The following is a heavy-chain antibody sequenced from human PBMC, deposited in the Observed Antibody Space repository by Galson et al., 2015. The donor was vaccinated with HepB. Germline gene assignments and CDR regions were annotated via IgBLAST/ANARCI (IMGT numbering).Heavy chain of an antibody. Sequence: SVTVSCKASGGTFSSYAISWVRQAPGQGLEWMGGIIPIFGTANHAQKFQGRVTITADESTSTAYMELSSLRSEDTAVYYCARGIVPAAIYYYYYCMDVWGKGTTVTVSS. D-gene: IGHD2-2*01. CDR3: ARGIVPAAIYYYYYCMDV. CDR1: GGTFSSYA. V-gene: IGHV1-69*13. J-gene: IGHJ6*03. CDR2: IIPIFGTA.